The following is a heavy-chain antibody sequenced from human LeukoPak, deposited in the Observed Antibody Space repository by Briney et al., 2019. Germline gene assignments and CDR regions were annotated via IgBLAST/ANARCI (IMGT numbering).Heavy chain of an antibody. Sequence: ASVKVSCKASGYTFTSYGIRWVRQAPGHGLEWMGWISAYNGNTHYAQKLQGKVTMTTDTCTRTAYMELRSLRSDDPAVYYCARDISPYYDSSGYYYDYWGQGTLVTVSS. D-gene: IGHD3-22*01. CDR2: ISAYNGNT. CDR3: ARDISPYYDSSGYYYDY. J-gene: IGHJ4*02. CDR1: GYTFTSYG. V-gene: IGHV1-18*01.